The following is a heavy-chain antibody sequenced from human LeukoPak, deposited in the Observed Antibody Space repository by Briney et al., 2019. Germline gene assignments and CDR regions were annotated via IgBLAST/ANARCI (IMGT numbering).Heavy chain of an antibody. J-gene: IGHJ3*02. V-gene: IGHV3-30*02. CDR2: TRYDGSNK. CDR3: AREAPKRITMIVVVKGAFDI. Sequence: GGSLRLSCAASGFTFSSYGMYWVRQAPGKGLEWVAFTRYDGSNKYYADSVKGRFTISRDNSKNTLYLQMNSLRAEDTAVYYCAREAPKRITMIVVVKGAFDIWGQGTMVTVSS. D-gene: IGHD3-22*01. CDR1: GFTFSSYG.